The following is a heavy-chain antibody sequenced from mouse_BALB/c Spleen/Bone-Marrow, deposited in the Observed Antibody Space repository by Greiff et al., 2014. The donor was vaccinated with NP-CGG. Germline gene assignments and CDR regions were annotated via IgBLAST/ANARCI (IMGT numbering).Heavy chain of an antibody. J-gene: IGHJ1*01. D-gene: IGHD2-2*01. CDR3: ARERYGYDGWYFDV. V-gene: IGHV1S41*01. CDR2: IAPGSGRN. CDR1: GYTLTNYW. Sequence: DPVKPGASVKLSCKASGYTLTNYWINWVNQRPGKGLEWLGRIAPGSGRNYYNEMFKGRITMTVDTSTSTVFIKLSSLSSEDSDVYFCARERYGYDGWYFDVWGAGTTVTVSS.